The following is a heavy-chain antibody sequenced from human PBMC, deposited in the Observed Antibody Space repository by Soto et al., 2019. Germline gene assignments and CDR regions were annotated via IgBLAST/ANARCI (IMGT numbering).Heavy chain of an antibody. Sequence: ASVKVSCKASGCTFSSYAISWVRQAPGQGLEWMGGIIPIFGTANYAQKFQGRVTITADKSTSTAYMELSSLRSEDTDVYYCVRAPRGAARWAGLDPWGQGNXVTVSS. CDR3: VRAPRGAARWAGLDP. CDR1: GCTFSSYA. CDR2: IIPIFGTA. V-gene: IGHV1-69*06. J-gene: IGHJ5*02. D-gene: IGHD6-6*01.